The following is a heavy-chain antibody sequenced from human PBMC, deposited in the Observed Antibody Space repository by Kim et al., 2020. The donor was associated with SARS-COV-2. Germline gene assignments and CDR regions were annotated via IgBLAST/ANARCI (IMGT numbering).Heavy chain of an antibody. CDR1: GFTFDDYA. CDR3: AKDQAAVGTGYLDY. V-gene: IGHV3-9*01. CDR2: ISWNSGSI. D-gene: IGHD1-1*01. Sequence: GGSLRLSCAVSGFTFDDYAMHWVRQAPGKGLEWVSGISWNSGSIGYADSVKGRFTISRDNAKNSLYLQMNSLRAEDTALYYCAKDQAAVGTGYLDYWGQGTLVTVSS. J-gene: IGHJ4*02.